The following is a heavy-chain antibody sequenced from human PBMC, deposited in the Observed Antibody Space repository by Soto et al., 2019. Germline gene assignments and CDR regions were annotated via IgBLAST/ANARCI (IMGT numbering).Heavy chain of an antibody. CDR1: GFTFSSYW. Sequence: EVQLVESGGGLVQPGGSLRLSCAASGFTFSSYWMHWVRQAPGKGLVWVSRINSDGSSTSYADSVKGRFTISRDNAKKPLYLQMNRLRAEDTAVYYCARWVGLGRYFDLWGRGTLVTVSS. CDR3: ARWVGLGRYFDL. CDR2: INSDGSST. J-gene: IGHJ2*01. D-gene: IGHD7-27*01. V-gene: IGHV3-74*01.